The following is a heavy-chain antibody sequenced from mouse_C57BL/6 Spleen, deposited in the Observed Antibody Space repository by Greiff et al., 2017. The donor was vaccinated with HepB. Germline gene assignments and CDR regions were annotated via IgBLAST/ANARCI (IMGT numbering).Heavy chain of an antibody. CDR2: IWSDGST. V-gene: IGHV2-6-1*01. D-gene: IGHD1-1*01. J-gene: IGHJ3*01. Sequence: VKLVESGPGLVAPSQSLSITCTVSGFSLTSYGVHWVRQPPGKGLEWLVVIWSDGSTTYNSALKSRLSISKDNSKSQVFLKMNSLQTDDTAMYYCARHRGYGSPWFAYWGQGTLVTVSA. CDR3: ARHRGYGSPWFAY. CDR1: GFSLTSYG.